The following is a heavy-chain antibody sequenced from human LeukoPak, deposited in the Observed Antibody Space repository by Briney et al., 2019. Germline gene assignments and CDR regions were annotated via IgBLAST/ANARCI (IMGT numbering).Heavy chain of an antibody. CDR2: ISSSSSYI. D-gene: IGHD3-10*01. CDR3: AKAYYYGSGSSPYYFDY. J-gene: IGHJ4*02. CDR1: GFTFSSYS. Sequence: GGSLRLSCAASGFTFSSYSMNWVRQAPGKGLEWVSSISSSSSYIYYADSVKGRFTISRDNAKNSLYLQMNSLRAEDTAVYYCAKAYYYGSGSSPYYFDYWGQGTLVTVSS. V-gene: IGHV3-21*01.